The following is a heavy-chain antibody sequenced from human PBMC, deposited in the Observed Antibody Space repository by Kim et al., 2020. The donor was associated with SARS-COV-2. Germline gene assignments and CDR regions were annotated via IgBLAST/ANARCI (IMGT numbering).Heavy chain of an antibody. CDR3: ARDVDSKGEGATKERSPNFDY. CDR2: IYTSGST. V-gene: IGHV4-4*07. CDR1: GGSISSYY. D-gene: IGHD1-26*01. Sequence: SETLSLTCTVSGGSISSYYWSWIRQPAGKGLEWIGRIYTSGSTNYNPSLKSRVTMSVDTSKNQFSLKLSSVTAADTAVYYCARDVDSKGEGATKERSPNFDYWGQGTLVTVSS. J-gene: IGHJ4*02.